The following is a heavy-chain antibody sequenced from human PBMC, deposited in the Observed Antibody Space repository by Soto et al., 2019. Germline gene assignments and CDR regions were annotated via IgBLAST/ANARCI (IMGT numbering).Heavy chain of an antibody. CDR3: ARDWRQMSRGGFFDY. V-gene: IGHV1-69*06. Sequence: QVRLVQSGAEVKKPGSSVKLSCKVSGGNSNSYSIAWVRQAPGQGLQWLGTIVPLSGPPNHAQQFQARVTITADTSTNTAYLELSSMRSEDTAIYYCARDWRQMSRGGFFDYWGQGSLVTISS. J-gene: IGHJ4*02. CDR2: IVPLSGPP. D-gene: IGHD3-16*01. CDR1: GGNSNSYS.